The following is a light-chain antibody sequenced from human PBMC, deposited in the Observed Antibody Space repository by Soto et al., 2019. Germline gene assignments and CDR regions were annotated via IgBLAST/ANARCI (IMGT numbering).Light chain of an antibody. Sequence: DLVMTQSPLSLPVTPGEPASISCRSSQSLLDSNGYNCLEWYLQKPGQSPQLLIYLGSNRASGGPDRFSGTGSGTDFTLKISRVEAEDVGVYYCMQSLHTPLTFGQGTKVEIK. V-gene: IGKV2-28*01. CDR2: LGS. CDR3: MQSLHTPLT. J-gene: IGKJ1*01. CDR1: QSLLDSNGYNC.